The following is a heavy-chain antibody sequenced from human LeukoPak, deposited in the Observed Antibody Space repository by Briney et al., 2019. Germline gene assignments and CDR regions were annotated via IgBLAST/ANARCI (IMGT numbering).Heavy chain of an antibody. J-gene: IGHJ3*02. CDR2: MNPNSGNT. CDR3: AAGCQLSHDAFDI. Sequence: ASVKVSCKASGYTFTSYDINWVRQATGQGLEWMGWMNPNSGNTGYAQKFQGRVTMTRNTSISTAYMELSSLRSEDTAVYYCAAGCQLSHDAFDIWGQGTMVTVSS. CDR1: GYTFTSYD. V-gene: IGHV1-8*01. D-gene: IGHD2-2*01.